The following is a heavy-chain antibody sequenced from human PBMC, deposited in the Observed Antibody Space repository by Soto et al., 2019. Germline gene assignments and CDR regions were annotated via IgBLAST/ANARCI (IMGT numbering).Heavy chain of an antibody. D-gene: IGHD3-3*01. J-gene: IGHJ6*02. CDR1: GFTFSSYS. V-gene: IGHV3-48*02. CDR3: ARDSRFLEWLLGAYYYYYGMDV. CDR2: ISSSSSTI. Sequence: GSLRLSCAASGFTFSSYSMNWVRQAPGKGLEWVSYISSSSSTIYYADSVKGRFTISRDNAKNSLYLQMNSLRDEDTAVYYCARDSRFLEWLLGAYYYYYGMDVWGQGT.